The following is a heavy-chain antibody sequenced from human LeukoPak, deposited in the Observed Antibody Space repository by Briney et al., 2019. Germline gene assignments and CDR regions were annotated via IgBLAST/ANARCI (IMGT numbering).Heavy chain of an antibody. CDR2: IYCSGST. Sequence: SETLSLTCTVSGGSISSYYWSWIRQPPGKGLEWIGYIYCSGSTSYNPSLKSRVTISVDTSKDQFSLKLSSVTAADTAVYYCARQDRNAYFDYWGQGTLVTVSS. CDR1: GGSISSYY. V-gene: IGHV4-59*08. CDR3: ARQDRNAYFDY. J-gene: IGHJ4*02. D-gene: IGHD1-1*01.